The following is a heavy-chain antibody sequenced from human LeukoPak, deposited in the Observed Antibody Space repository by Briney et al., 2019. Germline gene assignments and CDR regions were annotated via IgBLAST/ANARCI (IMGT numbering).Heavy chain of an antibody. Sequence: ASVKVSCKASGYTFTSYYMHWVRQAPGQGLEWMGIINPSGGSTSYAQKFQGRVTMTRDMSTSTVYMELSSLRSEDTAVYYCASPMTHGAFDIWGQGTMVTVSS. J-gene: IGHJ3*02. V-gene: IGHV1-46*01. CDR1: GYTFTSYY. CDR2: INPSGGST. CDR3: ASPMTHGAFDI.